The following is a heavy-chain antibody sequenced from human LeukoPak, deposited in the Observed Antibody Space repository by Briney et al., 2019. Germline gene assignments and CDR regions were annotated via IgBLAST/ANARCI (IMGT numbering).Heavy chain of an antibody. CDR3: ATLNWDDGEVPGFDH. V-gene: IGHV3-9*01. CDR2: ISWNSGSI. Sequence: PGRSLRLSCAASGFTFDDYAMHWVRQAPGKGLEWVSGISWNSGSIGYADSVKGRFTISRDNAKRSLYLQMNVLRAADTAVYYCATLNWDDGEVPGFDHWGRGIMVTVSS. CDR1: GFTFDDYA. J-gene: IGHJ5*02. D-gene: IGHD2-2*01.